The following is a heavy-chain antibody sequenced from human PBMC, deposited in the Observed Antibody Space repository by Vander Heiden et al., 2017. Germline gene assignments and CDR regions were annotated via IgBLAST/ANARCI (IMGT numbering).Heavy chain of an antibody. D-gene: IGHD1-26*01. CDR1: VFTFSSHA. CDR3: AKGESGSSGFFDY. Sequence: EVQLLESAGGLVQPGGSMRLSCSASVFTFSSHAMRWVRQAPGKGLEWVSAISGSGGSTYDADSVKGRFTISRDNSKNTLYLQMNRLRAEDTAVYYCAKGESGSSGFFDYWGQGTLVTVSS. J-gene: IGHJ4*02. CDR2: ISGSGGST. V-gene: IGHV3-23*01.